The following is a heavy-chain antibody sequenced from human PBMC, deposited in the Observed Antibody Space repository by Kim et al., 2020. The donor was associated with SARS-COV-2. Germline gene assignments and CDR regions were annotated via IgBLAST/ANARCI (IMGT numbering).Heavy chain of an antibody. J-gene: IGHJ4*02. D-gene: IGHD1-26*01. Sequence: GETIYAQKFQGRVTMTEDTSTDTAYMELSSLRSEDTAVYYCATAGRGFDYWGQGTLVTVSS. CDR3: ATAGRGFDY. CDR2: GET. V-gene: IGHV1-24*01.